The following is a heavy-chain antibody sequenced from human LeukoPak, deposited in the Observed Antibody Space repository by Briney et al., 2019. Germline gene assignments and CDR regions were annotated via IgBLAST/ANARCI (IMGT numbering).Heavy chain of an antibody. D-gene: IGHD4-23*01. V-gene: IGHV4-39*07. CDR1: GGSISSSSYY. J-gene: IGHJ5*02. CDR3: ARDATVVTSTVSWFDP. Sequence: SETLSLTCTVSGGSISSSSYYWGWIRQPPGKGLEWIGSIYYSGSTYYNPSLKSRVTMSVDTSKNQFSLKLSSVTAADTAVYYCARDATVVTSTVSWFDPWGQGTLVTVSS. CDR2: IYYSGST.